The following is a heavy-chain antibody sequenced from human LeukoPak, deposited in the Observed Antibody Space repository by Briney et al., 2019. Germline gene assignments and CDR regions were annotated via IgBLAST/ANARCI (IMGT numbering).Heavy chain of an antibody. CDR2: IYYSGST. Sequence: SETLSLTWTVSGGSISSYYWSWIRQPPGQGLKWIGYIYYSGSTNYNPSLKSRVTISVDTSKNQFSLKLSSVTAADTAVYYCARAKGYCSGGSCSDDAFDIWGQGTMVTVSS. CDR3: ARAKGYCSGGSCSDDAFDI. D-gene: IGHD2-15*01. J-gene: IGHJ3*02. V-gene: IGHV4-59*01. CDR1: GGSISSYY.